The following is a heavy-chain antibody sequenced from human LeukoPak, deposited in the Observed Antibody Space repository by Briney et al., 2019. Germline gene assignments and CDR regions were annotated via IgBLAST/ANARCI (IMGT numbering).Heavy chain of an antibody. D-gene: IGHD3-10*01. V-gene: IGHV3-43*02. CDR2: ISGDGGST. J-gene: IGHJ3*02. Sequence: GGSLRLSCAASGFTFDDYAMHWVRQAPGKGLEWVSLISGDGGSTYYADSVKGRFTISRDNSKNSLYLQMNSLRAEDTAVYYCARVGITMIRTDSFDIWGQGTMVTVSS. CDR1: GFTFDDYA. CDR3: ARVGITMIRTDSFDI.